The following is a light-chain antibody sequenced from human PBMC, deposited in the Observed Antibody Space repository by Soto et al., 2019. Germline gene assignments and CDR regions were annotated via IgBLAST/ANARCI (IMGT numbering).Light chain of an antibody. V-gene: IGKV1-39*01. Sequence: DIQMTQSPSSLSASVGDRVTITCRASQSISSYLNWYQQKPGKAPKLLIYGASSRATGIPDRFSGSGSGTDFTLTISRLEPEDFAVYYCQQYGSSPPRTFGQGTKVEIK. CDR1: QSISSY. J-gene: IGKJ1*01. CDR2: GAS. CDR3: QQYGSSPPRT.